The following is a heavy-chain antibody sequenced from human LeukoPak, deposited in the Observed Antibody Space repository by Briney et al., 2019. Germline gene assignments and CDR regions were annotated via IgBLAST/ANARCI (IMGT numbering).Heavy chain of an antibody. CDR2: INHSGST. D-gene: IGHD3-3*01. V-gene: IGHV4-34*01. J-gene: IGHJ6*02. CDR1: GGSFSGYY. CDR3: ASSARFWSGYGYGMDV. Sequence: SETLSLTCAVYGGSFSGYYWSWIRQPPGKGLEWIGEINHSGSTNYNPSLKSRVTISVDTSKSQFSLKLSSVTAADTAMYYCASSARFWSGYGYGMDVWGQGTTVTVSS.